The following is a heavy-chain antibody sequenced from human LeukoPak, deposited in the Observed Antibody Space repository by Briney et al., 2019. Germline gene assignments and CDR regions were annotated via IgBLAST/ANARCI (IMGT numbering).Heavy chain of an antibody. V-gene: IGHV3-53*01. Sequence: PGGSLRLSCTASGFTVSSNYMSWVRQAPGKGLEWVSAIYSGGTTKYAYSVKGRFTISRDNSKNTLYLQMNSLRVEDTAVYYCARDRVGDGVNYFDYWGQGTLVTVSS. D-gene: IGHD3-16*01. CDR2: IYSGGTT. CDR3: ARDRVGDGVNYFDY. J-gene: IGHJ4*02. CDR1: GFTVSSNY.